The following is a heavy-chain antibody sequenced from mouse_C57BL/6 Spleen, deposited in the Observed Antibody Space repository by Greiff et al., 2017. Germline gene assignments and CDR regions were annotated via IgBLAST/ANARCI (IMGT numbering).Heavy chain of an antibody. CDR3: AREDYDYHYFDY. CDR1: GYTFTDYY. Sequence: VQLQQSGPELVKPGASVKISCKASGYTFTDYYMNWVKQSHGKSLEWIGDINPNNGGTSYNQKFKGKATLTVDKSSSTAYMALRSLTSEDSAVYYCAREDYDYHYFDYWGQGTTLTVSS. J-gene: IGHJ2*01. CDR2: INPNNGGT. V-gene: IGHV1-26*01. D-gene: IGHD2-4*01.